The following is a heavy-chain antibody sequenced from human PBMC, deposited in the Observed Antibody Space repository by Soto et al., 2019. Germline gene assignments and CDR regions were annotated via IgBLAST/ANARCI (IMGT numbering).Heavy chain of an antibody. V-gene: IGHV4-30-2*06. D-gene: IGHD4-17*01. Sequence: QLQLQESGSGLVKPSQTLSLTCAVSGGSLNSGTYCWSWIRQSPGKGLEWIGYIHYGGRTYNNPSLKRRVTIYADSSKNQFSLNLRSVPAADTAVYYCARGLRSINWFDSWGPGILVTVSS. CDR2: IHYGGRT. J-gene: IGHJ5*01. CDR1: GGSLNSGTYC. CDR3: ARGLRSINWFDS.